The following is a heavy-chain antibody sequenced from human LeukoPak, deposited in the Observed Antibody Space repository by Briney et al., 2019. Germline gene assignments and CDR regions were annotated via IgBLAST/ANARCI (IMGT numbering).Heavy chain of an antibody. CDR3: ARGGPGTGMAY. V-gene: IGHV3-74*01. CDR1: GFTFSDHW. CDR2: INNDGSSA. Sequence: PGGSLRLSCAASGFTFSDHWIHWGRQAPGERLVWVAFINNDGSSATYGGSVKVGFTFSRASAKNTLYLQLNSRRVEHRVGFYCARGGPGTGMAYWGQGSLVTVSS. J-gene: IGHJ4*02. D-gene: IGHD1-1*01.